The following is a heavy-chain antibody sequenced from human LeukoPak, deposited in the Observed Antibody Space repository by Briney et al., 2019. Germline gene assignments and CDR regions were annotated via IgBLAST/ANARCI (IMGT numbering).Heavy chain of an antibody. CDR2: INSDGSIT. CDR3: ARGRYYGMDV. V-gene: IGHV3-74*03. J-gene: IGHJ6*02. CDR1: GFTFSTFW. Sequence: GGSLRLSCAASGFTFSTFWMHWVRQAPGKGLVWVSGINSDGSITTYADSVKGRFTISRDNAESTLYLQMNSLRAEDTAVYYCARGRYYGMDVWGQGTTVTVSS.